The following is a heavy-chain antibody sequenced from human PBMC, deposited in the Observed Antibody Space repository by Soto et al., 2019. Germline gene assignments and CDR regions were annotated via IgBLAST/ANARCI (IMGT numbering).Heavy chain of an antibody. CDR1: GGSFSGYY. CDR2: INHSGST. CDR3: VRGQGPRNWNLFYYYYGMDV. J-gene: IGHJ6*02. V-gene: IGHV4-34*01. Sequence: WETVSLTCAVYGGSFSGYYWSWIRQPPGKGLEWIGEINHSGSTNYNPSLKSRVTISVDTSKNQFSLKLSSVTAADTAVYYCVRGQGPRNWNLFYYYYGMDVWGQGTTVTVSS. D-gene: IGHD1-20*01.